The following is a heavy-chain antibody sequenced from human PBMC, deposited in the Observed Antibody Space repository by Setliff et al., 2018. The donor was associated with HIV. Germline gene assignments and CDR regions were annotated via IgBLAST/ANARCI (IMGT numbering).Heavy chain of an antibody. V-gene: IGHV1-69*06. Sequence: GASVKVSCKASGYTFNNYHIFWVRQAPGHGLEWMGWINPDSDATNSAQNFQGRVTITADKSTNTAYMELSSLRSEDTAVYYCARSARDYDYLWGSDAFDIWGQGTLVTVSS. CDR2: INPDSDAT. CDR3: ARSARDYDYLWGSDAFDI. CDR1: GYTFNNYH. J-gene: IGHJ3*02. D-gene: IGHD3-16*01.